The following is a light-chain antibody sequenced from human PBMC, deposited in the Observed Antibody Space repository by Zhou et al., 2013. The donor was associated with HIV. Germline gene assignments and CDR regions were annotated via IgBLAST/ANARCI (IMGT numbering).Light chain of an antibody. CDR2: GAS. CDR1: HYIGTY. Sequence: AIQMTQSPSSLSASTGDKVSITCRASHYIGTYLAWYQQKPGKAPNLLIYGASTLQSGVPSRFSGSGSGTDFTLTISCLQSDDFATYYCQQYYDPLWTFGQGTKV. V-gene: IGKV1-8*01. CDR3: QQYYDPLWT. J-gene: IGKJ1*01.